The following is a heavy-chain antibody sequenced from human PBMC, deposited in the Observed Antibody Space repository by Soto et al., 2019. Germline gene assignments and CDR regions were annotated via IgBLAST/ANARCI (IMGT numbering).Heavy chain of an antibody. V-gene: IGHV4-30-4*01. CDR3: ARVDHDYGDYDRPPRY. CDR2: IYYSGST. J-gene: IGHJ4*02. CDR1: GGSISSGDYY. D-gene: IGHD4-17*01. Sequence: PSETLSLTCTVSGGSISSGDYYWSWIRQPPGKGLEWIGYIYYSGSTYYNPSLKSRVTISVDTSKNQFSLKLSSVTAADTAVYYCARVDHDYGDYDRPPRYWGQGTLVTVSS.